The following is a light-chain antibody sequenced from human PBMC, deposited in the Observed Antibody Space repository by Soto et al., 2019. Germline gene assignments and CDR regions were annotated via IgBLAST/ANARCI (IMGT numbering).Light chain of an antibody. CDR1: QSVSSTY. J-gene: IGKJ4*01. Sequence: ENVLTQSPGTLSLSPGERATLSCRASQSVSSTYLGWYQQKPGQAPRLLIYGASNRATGIPDRFSGSGSGTDFTLTISRLEPEDFAVYYCQQFGSSTLTVGGGTKVDIK. CDR2: GAS. CDR3: QQFGSSTLT. V-gene: IGKV3-20*01.